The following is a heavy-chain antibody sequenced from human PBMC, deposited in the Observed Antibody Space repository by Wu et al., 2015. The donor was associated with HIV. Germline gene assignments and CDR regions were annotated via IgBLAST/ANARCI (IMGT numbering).Heavy chain of an antibody. V-gene: IGHV1-18*01. Sequence: QVQLVQSGAEVKKSGASVKVSCKASGYAFPTYIVTWVRQAPGQGPEWMGWMKPSTGYIKYAQKFQGRVTMTTDTSTSTAYVELRSLRSDDTAVYYCARVLKDSDDFWAWFDPWGPGNPWSPSPQ. J-gene: IGHJ5*02. CDR3: ARVLKDSDDFWAWFDP. D-gene: IGHD3/OR15-3a*01. CDR1: GYAFPTYI. CDR2: MKPSTGYI.